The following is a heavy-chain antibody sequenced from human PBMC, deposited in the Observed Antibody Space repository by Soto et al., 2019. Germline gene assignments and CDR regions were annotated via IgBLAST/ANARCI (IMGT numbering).Heavy chain of an antibody. J-gene: IGHJ4*02. CDR1: GFTFSDYY. V-gene: IGHV3-11*06. CDR2: ISQTGAYT. CDR3: TSAERGKTGVRV. Sequence: QVQMVESGGALVNPGGSLRLSCAASGFTFSDYYISWVRQAPGRGLEWLSYISQTGAYTNYADSVRGRFTISRDNARSSLYLQMNSLRAEDTAVYYCTSAERGKTGVRVWGQGTLVTVSS. D-gene: IGHD1-1*01.